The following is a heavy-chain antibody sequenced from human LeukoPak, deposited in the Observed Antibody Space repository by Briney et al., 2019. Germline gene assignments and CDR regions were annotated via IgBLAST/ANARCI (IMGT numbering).Heavy chain of an antibody. CDR2: IIPIFGTA. D-gene: IGHD2-21*02. CDR1: GGTFSSYA. V-gene: IGHV1-69*13. CDR3: ARDQRAYCGGDCYHFDY. J-gene: IGHJ4*02. Sequence: SVKVSCKASGGTFSSYAISWVRQAPGQGLEWMGGIIPIFGTANYAQKFQGRVTITADESTSTAYMELSSLRSEDTAVYYCARDQRAYCGGDCYHFDYWGQGALVTVSS.